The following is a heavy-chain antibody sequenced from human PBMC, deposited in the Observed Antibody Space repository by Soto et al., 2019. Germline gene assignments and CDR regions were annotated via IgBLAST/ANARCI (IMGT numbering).Heavy chain of an antibody. J-gene: IGHJ5*02. CDR2: FYSSGSI. D-gene: IGHD6-19*01. Sequence: SETLSLTCFVSGYSITAGGYYRSWIRHHPGKGLEWIGSFYSSGSIIYNPSLRSRVSISGDTSSNQFSMSLTSVTAADTARYYCARMYSSGSGWFHPWGQGTLVTVSS. CDR1: GYSITAGGYY. V-gene: IGHV4-31*03. CDR3: ARMYSSGSGWFHP.